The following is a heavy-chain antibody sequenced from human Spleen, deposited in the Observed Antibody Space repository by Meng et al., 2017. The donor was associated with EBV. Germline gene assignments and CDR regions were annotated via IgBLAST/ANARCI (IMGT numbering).Heavy chain of an antibody. CDR2: IKDTGST. J-gene: IGHJ4*02. V-gene: IGHV4-34*01. CDR3: ARFYTYGDVPSEADS. Sequence: VTLQQWGAGLLNPSETLSLTCAVYGASVRGHYWSWIRQAPGKGLEWIGEIKDTGSTNYNLSLKGRVTISVDKSNNQFSLKLTSVTAADTAVYYCARFYTYGDVPSEADSWGQGNLVTVSS. D-gene: IGHD4-17*01. CDR1: GASVRGHY.